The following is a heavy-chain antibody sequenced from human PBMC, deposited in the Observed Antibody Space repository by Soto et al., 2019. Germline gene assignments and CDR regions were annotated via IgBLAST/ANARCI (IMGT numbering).Heavy chain of an antibody. J-gene: IGHJ6*02. D-gene: IGHD3-10*01. CDR2: ISYDGSNK. V-gene: IGHV3-30*18. CDR1: GFTFSSYG. CDR3: AKDLYYGSGSYSGLYYYYYGMDV. Sequence: QVQLVESGGGVVQPGRSLRLSCAASGFTFSSYGMHWVRQAPGKGLEWVAVISYDGSNKYYADSVKGRFTISRDNSKNTLYQQMNSLRAEDTAVYYCAKDLYYGSGSYSGLYYYYYGMDVWGQGTTVTVSS.